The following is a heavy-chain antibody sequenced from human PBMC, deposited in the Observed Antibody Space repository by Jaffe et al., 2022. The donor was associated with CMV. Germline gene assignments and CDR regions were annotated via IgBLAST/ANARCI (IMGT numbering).Heavy chain of an antibody. D-gene: IGHD3-10*01. CDR1: GFSFRSYE. CDR3: ASGFTYGRRSGAFDI. J-gene: IGHJ3*02. CDR2: ISSTGSTI. Sequence: VQLVESGGGLVQPGGSLRLSCAASGFSFRSYEMNWVRQAPGKGLEWVSYISSTGSTIYYADSVKGRFTISRDNAKNSLYLQMNSLRAEDTAVYYCASGFTYGRRSGAFDIWGQGTMVTVSS. V-gene: IGHV3-48*03.